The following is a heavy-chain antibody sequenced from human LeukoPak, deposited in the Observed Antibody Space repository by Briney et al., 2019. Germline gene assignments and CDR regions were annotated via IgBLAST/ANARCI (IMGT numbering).Heavy chain of an antibody. CDR3: VRGFDGYFGFDL. Sequence: GGSLRLSCAASGFTFSTYWMSWVRLAPGKGLEWVANINRDGSETFYVDSVKGRFTISRDNGKNSMFVQMDSLRAEDTAVYYCVRGFDGYFGFDLWGQGTMVTVSS. D-gene: IGHD5-24*01. J-gene: IGHJ3*01. CDR1: GFTFSTYW. V-gene: IGHV3-7*05. CDR2: INRDGSET.